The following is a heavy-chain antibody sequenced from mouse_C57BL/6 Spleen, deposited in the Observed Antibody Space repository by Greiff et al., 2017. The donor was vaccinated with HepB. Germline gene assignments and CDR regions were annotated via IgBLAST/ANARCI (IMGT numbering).Heavy chain of an antibody. CDR1: GYTFTSYW. V-gene: IGHV1-7*01. Sequence: QVQLQQSGAELAKPGASVKLSCKASGYTFTSYWMHWVTQRPGQGLEWIGYINPGIGYTKYNQKFKDKATLTADKSSSTAYMQLSSLTYEDSAVYYCARKRYYSSSRDYFDYGGQGTTLTVSS. CDR3: ARKRYYSSSRDYFDY. J-gene: IGHJ2*01. CDR2: INPGIGYT. D-gene: IGHD1-1*01.